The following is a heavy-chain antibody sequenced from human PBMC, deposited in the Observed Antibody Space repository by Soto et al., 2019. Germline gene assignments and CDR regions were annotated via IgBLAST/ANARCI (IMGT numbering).Heavy chain of an antibody. J-gene: IGHJ4*02. CDR2: VIPLFGPP. CDR1: GGTFSSFA. V-gene: IGHV1-69*13. D-gene: IGHD3-10*01. CDR3: AIVLVAPAGPYYFAW. Sequence: SVKVSCKASGGTFSSFAFTWVRQAPGQGLEWMGGVIPLFGPPTYSQNFQGRVTITAVASTGTVYMELSSLTSDDTALYFCAIVLVAPAGPYYFAWWGQGTLVSVSS.